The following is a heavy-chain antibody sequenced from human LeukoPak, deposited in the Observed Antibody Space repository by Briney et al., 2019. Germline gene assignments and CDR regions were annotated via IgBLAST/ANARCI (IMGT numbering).Heavy chain of an antibody. D-gene: IGHD4-23*01. Sequence: PSETLSLTCTVSGGSISNYYWSWIRRTAGKGLEWIGYIYYSGSTNYNPSLKSRVTISVDTSKNQFSLKLSSVTAADTAVYYCARQFGNLGAFDIWGQGTMVTVSS. V-gene: IGHV4-59*08. CDR2: IYYSGST. J-gene: IGHJ3*02. CDR1: GGSISNYY. CDR3: ARQFGNLGAFDI.